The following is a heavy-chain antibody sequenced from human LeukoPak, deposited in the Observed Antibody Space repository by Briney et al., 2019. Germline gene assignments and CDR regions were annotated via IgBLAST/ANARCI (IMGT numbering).Heavy chain of an antibody. Sequence: PSETLSLTCAVYGGSFSGYYWSWVRQPPGKGLEWIGEINHSGSTNYNPSLKSRVTISVDTSKNQFSLKLSSVTAADTAVYYCARSQVAVYWGQGTLVTVSS. CDR3: ARSQVAVY. CDR2: INHSGST. J-gene: IGHJ4*02. V-gene: IGHV4-34*01. CDR1: GGSFSGYY.